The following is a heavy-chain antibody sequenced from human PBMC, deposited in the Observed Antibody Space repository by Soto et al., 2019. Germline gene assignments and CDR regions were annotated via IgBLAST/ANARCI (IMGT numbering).Heavy chain of an antibody. CDR3: AVRNCSGGSCSSWFDP. Sequence: GESLKISCKGSGYSFTSYWIGWVRQMPGKGPEWMGIIYPGDSDTRYSPSFQGQVTISADKSISTAYLQWSSLKASDTAMYYCAVRNCSGGSCSSWFDPWGRGTLVTVSS. D-gene: IGHD2-15*01. CDR1: GYSFTSYW. CDR2: IYPGDSDT. V-gene: IGHV5-51*01. J-gene: IGHJ5*02.